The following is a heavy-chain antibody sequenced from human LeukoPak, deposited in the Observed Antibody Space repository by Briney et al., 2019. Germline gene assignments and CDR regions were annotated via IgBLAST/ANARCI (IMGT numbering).Heavy chain of an antibody. V-gene: IGHV3-21*01. D-gene: IGHD5-24*01. Sequence: GGSLRLSCAASGFTFSSYSMNWVRHAPGKGLEWVSSISSSSSYIYYADSVKGRFTISRDNAKNSLYLQMNSLRAEDTAVYYCASRRDGYNDFDYWGQGTLVTVSS. CDR3: ASRRDGYNDFDY. CDR1: GFTFSSYS. CDR2: ISSSSSYI. J-gene: IGHJ4*02.